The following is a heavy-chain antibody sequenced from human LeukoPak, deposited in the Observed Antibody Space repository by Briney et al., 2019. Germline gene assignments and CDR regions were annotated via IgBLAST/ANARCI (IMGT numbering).Heavy chain of an antibody. V-gene: IGHV3-48*03. CDR2: ISSSGSTI. CDR1: GFTFSSYE. D-gene: IGHD6-19*01. Sequence: GGSLRPSCAASGFTFSSYEMNWVRQAPGKGLEWVSYISSSGSTIYYADSVKGRFTISRDNAKRSLYLQMNSLRAEDTAVYYCARTKWLEAIDYWGQGTLVTVSS. J-gene: IGHJ4*02. CDR3: ARTKWLEAIDY.